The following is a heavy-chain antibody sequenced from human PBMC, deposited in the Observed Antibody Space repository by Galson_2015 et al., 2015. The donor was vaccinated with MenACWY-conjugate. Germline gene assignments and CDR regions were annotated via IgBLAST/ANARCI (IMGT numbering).Heavy chain of an antibody. J-gene: IGHJ3*02. CDR3: AKDWGGSSGYYDASDI. CDR1: GFTFSSYA. D-gene: IGHD3-22*01. V-gene: IGHV3-23*01. Sequence: SLRLSCAASGFTFSSYAMSWVRQAPGKGLEWVSAISGSGGSTYYADSVKGRFTISRDNSKNTLYLQMNSLRAEDTAVYYCAKDWGGSSGYYDASDIWGQGTMVTVSS. CDR2: ISGSGGST.